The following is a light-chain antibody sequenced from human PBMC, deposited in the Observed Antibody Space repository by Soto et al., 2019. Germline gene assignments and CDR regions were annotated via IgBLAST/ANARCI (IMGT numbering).Light chain of an antibody. V-gene: IGKV1-5*01. CDR1: QNIASW. CDR2: GAS. J-gene: IGKJ5*01. CDR3: QQYNTYSAT. Sequence: DIQMTQSPSTLSASVGDRVTITCRASQNIASWLAWYQQEPGKAPKVLIYGASTLESGVTSRFSGSGSGTEFTLTISNLQPGDFATYYCQQYNTYSATFGQGTRLEIK.